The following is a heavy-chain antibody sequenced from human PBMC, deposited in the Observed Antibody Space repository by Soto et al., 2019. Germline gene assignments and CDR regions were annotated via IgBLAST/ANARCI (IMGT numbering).Heavy chain of an antibody. CDR3: ARGALGNYYQDS. V-gene: IGHV3-48*01. D-gene: IGHD3-10*01. J-gene: IGHJ4*02. Sequence: PGGSLRLSCAASGFIFSTYSMNWVRQAPGKGLEWVSYISSGSGTIHYADSVKGRFTISRDNAYNSLYLQMNSLRAEDTAVYFCARGALGNYYQDSWGQGTPVTVSS. CDR1: GFIFSTYS. CDR2: ISSGSGTI.